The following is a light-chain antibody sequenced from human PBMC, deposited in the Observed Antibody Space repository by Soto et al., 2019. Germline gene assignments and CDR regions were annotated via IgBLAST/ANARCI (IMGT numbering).Light chain of an antibody. Sequence: SYELTQPPSVSVSPGQTASITCSGDKLGDKYACWYQQKPGQSPVLVIYEDSKRPSGIPERFSGSNSVNTATLTISGTQAMDEEDDYYRAGCNSTAVFGTGTTVIV. V-gene: IGLV3-1*01. J-gene: IGLJ1*01. CDR2: EDS. CDR1: KLGDKY. CDR3: RAGCNSTAV.